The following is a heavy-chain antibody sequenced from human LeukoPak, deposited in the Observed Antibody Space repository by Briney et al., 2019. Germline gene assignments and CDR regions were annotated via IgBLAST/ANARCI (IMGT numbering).Heavy chain of an antibody. J-gene: IGHJ6*03. CDR3: ARLFSRGTYYYYYMDV. CDR2: IYTSGST. V-gene: IGHV4-4*09. CDR1: GGSFSSYY. Sequence: SETLSLTCTVSGGSFSSYYWSWIRQPPGKGLEWIGYIYTSGSTNYNPSLKSRVTISVDTSKNQFSLKLSSVTAADTAVYYCARLFSRGTYYYYYMDVWGKGTTVTVSS. D-gene: IGHD1-1*01.